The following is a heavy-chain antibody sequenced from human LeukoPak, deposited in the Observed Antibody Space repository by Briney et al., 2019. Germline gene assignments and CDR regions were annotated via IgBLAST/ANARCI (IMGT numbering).Heavy chain of an antibody. Sequence: SETLSLTCTISGGSISSYYWSWIRQPPGKGLEWIGYIYWSGRTHYNPSLKSRVTISVDTSKNEFSLNLNSVTAADTAVYYCARGWLEQLFDSWGQGTLVTVSS. V-gene: IGHV4-59*01. CDR3: ARGWLEQLFDS. CDR2: IYWSGRT. CDR1: GGSISSYY. D-gene: IGHD5-24*01. J-gene: IGHJ4*02.